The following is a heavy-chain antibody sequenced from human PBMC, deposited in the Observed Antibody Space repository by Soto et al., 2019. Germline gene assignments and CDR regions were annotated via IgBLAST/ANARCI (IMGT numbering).Heavy chain of an antibody. V-gene: IGHV3-21*01. CDR3: ARARSLAVAGIEYYYYYGMDV. CDR1: GFTFSSYS. Sequence: PGGSLRLSCAASGFTFSSYSMNWVRQAPGKGLEWVSSISSSSSYIYYADSVKGRFTISRDNAKNSLYLQMNSLRAEDTAVYYCARARSLAVAGIEYYYYYGMDVWGQGTTVTVSS. D-gene: IGHD6-19*01. J-gene: IGHJ6*02. CDR2: ISSSSSYI.